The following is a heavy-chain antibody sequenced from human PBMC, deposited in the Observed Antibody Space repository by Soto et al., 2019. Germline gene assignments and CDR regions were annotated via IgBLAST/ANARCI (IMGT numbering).Heavy chain of an antibody. V-gene: IGHV3-72*01. CDR1: GFTFSDHY. Sequence: GGSLRLSCAASGFTFSDHYMDWVRQAPGKGLEWVGRTRNKANSYTTEYAASVKGRFTISRDDSKNSLYLQMNSLKTEDTAVYYCFARVDDAFDIWGQGTMVTVSS. J-gene: IGHJ3*02. CDR3: FARVDDAFDI. CDR2: TRNKANSYTT.